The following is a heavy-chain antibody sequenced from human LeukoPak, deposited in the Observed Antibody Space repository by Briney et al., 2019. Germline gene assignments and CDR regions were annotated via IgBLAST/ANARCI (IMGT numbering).Heavy chain of an antibody. V-gene: IGHV3-30*18. CDR2: ISYDGGNN. Sequence: GGSLRLSCAASGFTFSTYGMHWVRQAPGKGLEWVAVISYDGGNNYYADSVQGRFTISRDNSKNTLYLQMNSLRGEDTAVYCCAKEEGSGWFPDHWGQGTLVTVSS. CDR1: GFTFSTYG. D-gene: IGHD6-19*01. J-gene: IGHJ4*02. CDR3: AKEEGSGWFPDH.